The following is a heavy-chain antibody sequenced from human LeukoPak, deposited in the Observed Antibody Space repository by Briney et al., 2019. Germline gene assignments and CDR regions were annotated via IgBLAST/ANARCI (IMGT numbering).Heavy chain of an antibody. CDR3: ARSDTHHIHSSSWHFDY. J-gene: IGHJ4*02. Sequence: SETLSLTCSVSGGSIGTNYWSWIRQVPGKGLEWIGYSSYSGSSNYNPSLKSRVTISVDTSKTRFSLYLNPVTAADTAVYYCARSDTHHIHSSSWHFDYWGRGTLVTVSS. CDR2: SSYSGSS. CDR1: GGSIGTNY. D-gene: IGHD6-13*01. V-gene: IGHV4-59*01.